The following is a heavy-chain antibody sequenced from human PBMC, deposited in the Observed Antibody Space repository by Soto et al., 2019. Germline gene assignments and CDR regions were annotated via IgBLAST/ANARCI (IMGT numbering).Heavy chain of an antibody. CDR1: GFTFSSYA. Sequence: EVQLLESGGGLVQPGGSLRLSCAASGFTFSSYAMNWVRQAPGKGLEWVSVISGSGGSTYYADAVKGRFTISRDNSKNTLYLQMNSLRVGDTAVYYCAKRTVGWYFDLWGRGTLVTVSS. CDR3: AKRTVGWYFDL. D-gene: IGHD4-17*01. V-gene: IGHV3-23*01. J-gene: IGHJ2*01. CDR2: ISGSGGST.